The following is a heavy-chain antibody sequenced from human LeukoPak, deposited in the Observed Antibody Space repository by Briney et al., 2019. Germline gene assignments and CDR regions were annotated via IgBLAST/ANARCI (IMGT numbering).Heavy chain of an antibody. Sequence: PSETLSLTCTVSGGSISSGGYYWSWIRQPPGKGLEWIGYIYHSGSTYYNPSLKSRVTISVDRSKNQFSLKLSSVTAADTAVYYCARDQGYSYGHDYWGQGTLVTVSS. CDR1: GGSISSGGYY. D-gene: IGHD5-18*01. CDR2: IYHSGST. J-gene: IGHJ4*02. CDR3: ARDQGYSYGHDY. V-gene: IGHV4-30-2*01.